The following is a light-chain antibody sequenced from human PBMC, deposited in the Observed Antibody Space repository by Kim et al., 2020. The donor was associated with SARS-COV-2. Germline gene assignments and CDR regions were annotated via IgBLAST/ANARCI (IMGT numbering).Light chain of an antibody. CDR3: QQYNHYYT. CDR1: QNINTW. V-gene: IGKV1-5*03. J-gene: IGKJ2*01. CDR2: KTS. Sequence: DIQMTQSPSTLSAFVGDRVTITCRASQNINTWLACYQHKPGKAPKLLMHKTSTLLSGVPSRFSGSGSGTEFTLTISSLQPDDFATYYCQQYNHYYTFGQGTKLEI.